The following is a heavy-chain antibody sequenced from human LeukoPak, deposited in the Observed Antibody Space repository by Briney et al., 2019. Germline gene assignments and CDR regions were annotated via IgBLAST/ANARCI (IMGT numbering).Heavy chain of an antibody. CDR1: GFTFSTNW. V-gene: IGHV3-74*01. CDR2: INPDGSST. CDR3: ARGGTTGGLDY. D-gene: IGHD2-8*02. Sequence: GGSLRLSCAASGFTFSTNWMHWVRQGPGKGLVWVSRINPDGSSTNYADSVKGRFTISRDNAKNTLYLQMNSLGAEDTAVYYCARGGTTGGLDYWGQGTLVTVSS. J-gene: IGHJ4*02.